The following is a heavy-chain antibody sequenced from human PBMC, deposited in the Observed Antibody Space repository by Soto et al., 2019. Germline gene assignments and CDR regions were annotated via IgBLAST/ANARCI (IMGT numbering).Heavy chain of an antibody. CDR3: ARGDYRDYYYYGMDV. V-gene: IGHV4-31*03. Sequence: SETLSLTCTVSGGSIISGGYYLICIRQHPGKGLELIGYIYYSGSTYYNPSLRSRVTISVDTSKNQFSLKLSSVTAADTAVYYCARGDYRDYYYYGMDVWGQGTTVTVSS. J-gene: IGHJ6*02. CDR1: GGSIISGGYY. CDR2: IYYSGST. D-gene: IGHD4-4*01.